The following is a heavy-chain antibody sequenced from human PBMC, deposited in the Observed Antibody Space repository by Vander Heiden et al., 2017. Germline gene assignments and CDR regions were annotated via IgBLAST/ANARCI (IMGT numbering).Heavy chain of an antibody. J-gene: IGHJ1*01. D-gene: IGHD3-3*01. Sequence: QVQLVQSGAEVKKPGASVKVSCKASGYTFTGYYMHWVRKAPGQGLEWMGWINPNSGGTNYAQKFQGRVTMTRETSISTAYMELSRLRSDDTAVYYGASFGSQVFGVVISQHWGQGTLVTVSS. CDR1: GYTFTGYY. CDR2: INPNSGGT. V-gene: IGHV1-2*02. CDR3: ASFGSQVFGVVISQH.